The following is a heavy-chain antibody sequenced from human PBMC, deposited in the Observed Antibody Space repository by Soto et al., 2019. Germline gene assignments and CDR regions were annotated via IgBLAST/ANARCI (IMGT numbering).Heavy chain of an antibody. Sequence: SGPTLVNPTQTLTLTCTVSGFSLTSIALGMGVGWIRQPPGKALEGLALIYWDEDKRYNPSLKSRLTITKDTSQSQVVLTMTNMDAVDTATYFCVQWTTGTRGTKFFDSWGRGTLVPVSS. CDR2: IYWDEDK. D-gene: IGHD3-9*01. J-gene: IGHJ4*02. CDR3: VQWTTGTRGTKFFDS. CDR1: GFSLTSIALGMG. V-gene: IGHV2-5*02.